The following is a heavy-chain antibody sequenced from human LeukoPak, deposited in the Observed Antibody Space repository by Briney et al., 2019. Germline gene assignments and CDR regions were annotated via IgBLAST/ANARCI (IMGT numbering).Heavy chain of an antibody. Sequence: GGSLRLSCAASGFTFSSYWMSWVRQAPGKGLERVANIKQDGSEKYYVDSVKGRFTISRDNAKNSLYLQMNSLRAEDTAVYYCARGDRSSWDTYYFDYWGQGTLVTVSS. J-gene: IGHJ4*02. CDR3: ARGDRSSWDTYYFDY. D-gene: IGHD6-13*01. CDR2: IKQDGSEK. CDR1: GFTFSSYW. V-gene: IGHV3-7*03.